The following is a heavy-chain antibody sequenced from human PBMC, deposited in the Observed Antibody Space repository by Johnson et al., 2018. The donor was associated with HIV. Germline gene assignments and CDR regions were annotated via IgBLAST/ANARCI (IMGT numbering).Heavy chain of an antibody. V-gene: IGHV3-30*14. D-gene: IGHD5-24*01. J-gene: IGHJ3*02. Sequence: QVQLVESGGGVVQPGRSLRLSCAASGFTFSSYAMHWVRQAPGKGLEWVAVISYDGSNKYYADSVMGRFTISRDNSKNTLYLQMNSLRAEDTAVYYCARGEMATTCHAAFDIWGQGTMVTVSS. CDR3: ARGEMATTCHAAFDI. CDR1: GFTFSSYA. CDR2: ISYDGSNK.